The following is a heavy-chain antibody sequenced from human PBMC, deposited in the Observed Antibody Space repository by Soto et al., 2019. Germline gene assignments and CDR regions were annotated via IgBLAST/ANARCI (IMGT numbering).Heavy chain of an antibody. V-gene: IGHV3-30*18. CDR3: TKQVVPHTNAFDL. Sequence: QVQLVESGGGVVQPGRSLRLSCAASGLTFSSFGIHWVRQAPGKGLEWVAVISYDGSNKYFADSVKGRFTISRDNSKNTVYLQMNSLRADDTAVYHCTKQVVPHTNAFDLWGQGTMVTVSS. CDR1: GLTFSSFG. J-gene: IGHJ3*01. CDR2: ISYDGSNK. D-gene: IGHD2-2*01.